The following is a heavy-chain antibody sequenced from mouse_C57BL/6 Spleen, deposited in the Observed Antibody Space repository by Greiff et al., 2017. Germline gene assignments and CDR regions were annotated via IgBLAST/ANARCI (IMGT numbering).Heavy chain of an antibody. J-gene: IGHJ4*01. CDR1: GYSFTGYY. D-gene: IGHD2-1*01. Sequence: VQLQQSGPELVKPGASVKISCKASGYSFTGYYMNWVKQSPEKSLEWIGEINPSTGGTTYNQKFKAKATLTVDKSYSTAYMQLKSLTSEDSAVYYCAREGIYYGNYYAMDYWGQGTSVTVSS. CDR2: INPSTGGT. CDR3: AREGIYYGNYYAMDY. V-gene: IGHV1-42*01.